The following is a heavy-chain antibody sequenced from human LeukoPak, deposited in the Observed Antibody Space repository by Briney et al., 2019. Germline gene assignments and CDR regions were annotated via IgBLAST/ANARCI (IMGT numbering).Heavy chain of an antibody. V-gene: IGHV4-34*01. D-gene: IGHD5-18*01. CDR3: AGHEDTAMGNYFEY. CDR1: GGSFSGYY. J-gene: IGHJ4*02. CDR2: INHSGST. Sequence: SETLSLTCAVYGGSFSGYYWSWIRQPPGKGLEWIGVINHSGSTNYNPSFKSGVTISVKTSKNQFSLKLSSVTAADTAVFYCAGHEDTAMGNYFEYWGQGTLVTVSS.